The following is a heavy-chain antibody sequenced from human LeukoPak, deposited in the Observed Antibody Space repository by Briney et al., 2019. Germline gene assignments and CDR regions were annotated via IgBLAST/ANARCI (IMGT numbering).Heavy chain of an antibody. V-gene: IGHV3-30-3*02. Sequence: PGGSLRLSCAASGFTFSSYAMHWVRQAPGKGLEWVAVISYDGSNKYYADSVKGRFTISRDNSKNTLYLQMNSLRAEDTAVYYCAKRPRITMIVVAKTIPPDPWGQGTLVTVSS. J-gene: IGHJ5*02. D-gene: IGHD3-22*01. CDR2: ISYDGSNK. CDR1: GFTFSSYA. CDR3: AKRPRITMIVVAKTIPPDP.